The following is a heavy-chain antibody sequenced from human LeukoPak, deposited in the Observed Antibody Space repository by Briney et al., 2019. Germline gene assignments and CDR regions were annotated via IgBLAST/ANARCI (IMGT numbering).Heavy chain of an antibody. J-gene: IGHJ4*02. CDR2: IYYSGST. V-gene: IGHV4-59*01. D-gene: IGHD4-23*01. Sequence: SETLSLTCTVSGGSISSYYWSWIRQPPGKGLEWIGYIYYSGSTNYNPSLKSRVTISADTSKNQFSLKLSSVTAADTAVYYCARGRHGGSYWGQGTLVTVSS. CDR1: GGSISSYY. CDR3: ARGRHGGSY.